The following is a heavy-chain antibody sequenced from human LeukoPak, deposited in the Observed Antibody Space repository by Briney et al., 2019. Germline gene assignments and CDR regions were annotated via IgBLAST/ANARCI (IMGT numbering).Heavy chain of an antibody. D-gene: IGHD6-19*01. J-gene: IGHJ4*02. CDR1: GFTFSSYV. V-gene: IGHV3-23*01. CDR2: ISDDSGST. Sequence: GGSLRLSCAASGFTFSSYVMSWVRQAPGKGLEWVSGISDDSGSTYYADSVRGRFTISRDNSKNTLYLQMNSLRVEDTAIYYCAKDQYSSGWYFDYWGQGTLVTVSS. CDR3: AKDQYSSGWYFDY.